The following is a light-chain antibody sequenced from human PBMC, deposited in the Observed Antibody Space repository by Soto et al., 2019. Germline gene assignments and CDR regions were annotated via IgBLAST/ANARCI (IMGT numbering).Light chain of an antibody. CDR2: DAS. Sequence: DIQMTQSPSSLSASVGDRVTITCQASQDISNNLNWYQQKPGKAPKLLSYDASNLATGVPSRFSGSGSATEFTFTISCLRPEDIATYYCQQYDSLPRTFGGGTKVKI. CDR3: QQYDSLPRT. V-gene: IGKV1-33*01. J-gene: IGKJ4*01. CDR1: QDISNN.